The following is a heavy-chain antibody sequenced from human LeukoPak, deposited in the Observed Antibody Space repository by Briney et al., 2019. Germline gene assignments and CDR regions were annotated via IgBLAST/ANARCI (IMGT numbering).Heavy chain of an antibody. Sequence: GSSLRLSCAASGFTFDDYAMHWVRQAPGKGLEWVSGITWNSGRKGYADSVKGRFTISRDNAKNSLYLQMNSLRPEDTALYYCVKDALAVGVTGYYAMDVWGQGTTVTVSS. D-gene: IGHD1-26*01. V-gene: IGHV3-9*01. CDR1: GFTFDDYA. CDR2: ITWNSGRK. CDR3: VKDALAVGVTGYYAMDV. J-gene: IGHJ6*02.